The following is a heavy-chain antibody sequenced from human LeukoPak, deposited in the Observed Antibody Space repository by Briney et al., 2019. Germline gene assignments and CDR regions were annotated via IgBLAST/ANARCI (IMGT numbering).Heavy chain of an antibody. D-gene: IGHD2-8*01. CDR1: GFNFSNFG. J-gene: IGHJ4*02. CDR2: MRYDATKK. V-gene: IGHV3-30*02. CDR3: ARSVMMYASTYYFHY. Sequence: GGSLRLSCAASGFNFSNFGIHWVRQAPGKGLEWVAFMRYDATKKYYADSVKGRFTISRDNSKNTVFLQINSLRADDTSAYYCARSVMMYASTYYFHYWGQGTLVTVSS.